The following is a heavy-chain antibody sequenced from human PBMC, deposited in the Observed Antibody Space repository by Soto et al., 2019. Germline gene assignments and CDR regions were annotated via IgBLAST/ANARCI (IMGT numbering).Heavy chain of an antibody. CDR1: GGSISSGGFY. CDR2: IYYSGNT. D-gene: IGHD2-15*01. J-gene: IGHJ4*02. CDR3: ARECXXVTCYSGDY. V-gene: IGHV4-31*03. Sequence: QVQLQESGPGLVKPSQTLSLTCTVSGGSISSGGFYWSWIRQHPGKGLEWIGYIYYSGNTYYNPSLKSRGTISVDTSKNQFSLKLSSVTAADTAVYYWARECXXVTCYSGDYWGQGTLVTVSS.